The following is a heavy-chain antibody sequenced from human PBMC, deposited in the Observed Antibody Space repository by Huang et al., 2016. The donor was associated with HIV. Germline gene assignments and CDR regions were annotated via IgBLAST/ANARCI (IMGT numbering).Heavy chain of an antibody. J-gene: IGHJ4*02. CDR1: GGSISSSSYY. CDR2: IYYSGGT. Sequence: QLQLQESGPGLVKPSETLSLTCTVSGGSISSSSYYWGWIRQPPGKGLEWIGSIYYSGGTSSNPSLKSRVTISVDTSKNQFSLKLSSVTAADTAVYYCAAEDDYGQPFGKTRHDYWGQGTLVTVSS. CDR3: AAEDDYGQPFGKTRHDY. D-gene: IGHD4-17*01. V-gene: IGHV4-39*01.